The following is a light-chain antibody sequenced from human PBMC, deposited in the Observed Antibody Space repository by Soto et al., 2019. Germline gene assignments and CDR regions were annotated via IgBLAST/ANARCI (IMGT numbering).Light chain of an antibody. J-gene: IGKJ2*01. V-gene: IGKV3-20*01. CDR2: GAS. CDR3: QQYVNSPQT. CDR1: QSISSSY. Sequence: ETVLTQSPGTLSLSPGERATLSCRASQSISSSYLAWYQQKPGQAPRLLIYGASTRATGIPDRFTGSGSGTDFTLTISRLEPEYSAIYYCQQYVNSPQTFGQGTKLEIK.